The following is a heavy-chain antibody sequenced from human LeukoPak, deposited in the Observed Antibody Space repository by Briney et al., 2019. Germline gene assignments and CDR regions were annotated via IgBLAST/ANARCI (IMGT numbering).Heavy chain of an antibody. D-gene: IGHD6-19*01. J-gene: IGHJ4*02. V-gene: IGHV3-23*01. CDR3: ARSSGWKYNIDY. CDR2: ISGSGGST. CDR1: GFTLSSYA. Sequence: GGSLRLSCAASGFTLSSYAMSWVRQAPGKGLEWVSAISGSGGSTYNADSVKGRFTISRDNSKNTLYLQMNSLRAEDTAMYYCARSSGWKYNIDYWGQGTLVTVSS.